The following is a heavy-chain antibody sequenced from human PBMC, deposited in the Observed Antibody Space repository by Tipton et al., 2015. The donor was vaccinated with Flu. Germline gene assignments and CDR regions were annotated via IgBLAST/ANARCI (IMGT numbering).Heavy chain of an antibody. Sequence: SLRLSCAASGFTFSSYGMHWVRQAPGKGLEWVAVISYDGSNKYYADSVKGRFTISRDNSKNTLYLQMNSLRAEDTAVYYCAKDCWYCSGGSCGSNYYGMDVWGQGTTVTVSS. CDR2: ISYDGSNK. CDR3: AKDCWYCSGGSCGSNYYGMDV. V-gene: IGHV3-30*18. CDR1: GFTFSSYG. J-gene: IGHJ6*02. D-gene: IGHD2-15*01.